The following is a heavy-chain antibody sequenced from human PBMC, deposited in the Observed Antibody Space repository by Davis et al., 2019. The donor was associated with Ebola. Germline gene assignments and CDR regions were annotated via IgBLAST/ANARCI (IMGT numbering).Heavy chain of an antibody. CDR2: IIPILGIA. CDR1: GGTFSSYT. CDR3: ARVSLFTARTNWFDP. V-gene: IGHV1-69*02. Sequence: AASVKVSCKASGGTFSSYTISWVRQAPGQGLEWMGRIIPILGIANYAQKFQGRVTITADKSTSTAYMGLSSLRSEDTAVYYCARVSLFTARTNWFDPWGQGTLVTVSS. D-gene: IGHD3-16*01. J-gene: IGHJ5*02.